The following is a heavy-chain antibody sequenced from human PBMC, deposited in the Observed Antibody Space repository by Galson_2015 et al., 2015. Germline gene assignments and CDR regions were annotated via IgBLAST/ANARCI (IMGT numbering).Heavy chain of an antibody. Sequence: SLRLSCAASGFTFSSYGMHWVRQAPGKGLEWVAVIWYDGSNKYYADSVKGRFTISRDNSKNTLYLQMNSPRAEDTAVYYCARDYDFWGLPGYWGQGTLVTVSS. CDR2: IWYDGSNK. CDR3: ARDYDFWGLPGY. D-gene: IGHD3-3*01. V-gene: IGHV3-33*01. CDR1: GFTFSSYG. J-gene: IGHJ4*02.